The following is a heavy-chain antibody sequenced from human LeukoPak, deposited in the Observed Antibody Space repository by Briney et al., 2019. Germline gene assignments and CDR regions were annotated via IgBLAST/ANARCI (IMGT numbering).Heavy chain of an antibody. J-gene: IGHJ4*02. Sequence: SETLSLTCTVSGGSISSYYWSWIRQPPGKGLEWIGYIYSSGSTNYNPSLKSRVTISVDTSKNHFSLRLSSVTAADTAVYYCARHYSPIDYWGQGTLVTVSS. CDR2: IYSSGST. CDR3: ARHYSPIDY. D-gene: IGHD2-15*01. V-gene: IGHV4-59*08. CDR1: GGSISSYY.